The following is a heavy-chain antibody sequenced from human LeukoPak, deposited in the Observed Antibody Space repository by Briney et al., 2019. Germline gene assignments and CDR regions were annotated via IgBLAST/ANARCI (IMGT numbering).Heavy chain of an antibody. D-gene: IGHD3-10*01. CDR3: ARAANYYGSGSYFY. J-gene: IGHJ4*02. Sequence: GASVKVSCKASGYTFTSYGINWVRQATGQGLEWMGWMNPNSGNTGYAQKFQGRVTITRNTSISTAYMELSSLRSEDTAVYYCARAANYYGSGSYFYWGQGTLVTVSS. V-gene: IGHV1-8*03. CDR2: MNPNSGNT. CDR1: GYTFTSYG.